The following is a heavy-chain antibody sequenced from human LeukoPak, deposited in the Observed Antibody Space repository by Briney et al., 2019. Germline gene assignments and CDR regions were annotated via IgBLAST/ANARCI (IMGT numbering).Heavy chain of an antibody. J-gene: IGHJ3*02. V-gene: IGHV5-51*01. CDR2: IYLGDSDT. D-gene: IGHD2-15*01. CDR1: GYSFTSYW. CDR3: ASVGVVVVAATHIGAYAFDI. Sequence: GESLKISCKGSGYSFTSYWIGWVRQMPGKGLEWMGIIYLGDSDTRYSPSFQGQVTISADKSISTAYLQWSSLKASDTAMYYCASVGVVVVAATHIGAYAFDIWGQGTMVTVSS.